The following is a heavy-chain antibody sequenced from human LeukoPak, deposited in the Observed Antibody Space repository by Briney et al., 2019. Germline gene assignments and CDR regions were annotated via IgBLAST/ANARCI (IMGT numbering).Heavy chain of an antibody. Sequence: GGSLRLSCAASGFTFSSYAMSWVRQAPGKGLEWVSAISGSGGSTYYADSVKGRFTISRDNSKNTLYLQMNSLRAEDTAVYYCAKKVEYYDILTGYTNWFDPWGQGTLVTVSS. D-gene: IGHD3-9*01. V-gene: IGHV3-23*01. CDR3: AKKVEYYDILTGYTNWFDP. CDR2: ISGSGGST. CDR1: GFTFSSYA. J-gene: IGHJ5*02.